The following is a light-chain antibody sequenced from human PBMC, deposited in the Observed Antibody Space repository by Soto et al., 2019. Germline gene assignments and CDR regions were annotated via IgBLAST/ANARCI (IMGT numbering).Light chain of an antibody. J-gene: IGLJ1*01. CDR3: SSYTSNSTLV. CDR1: SSDVGGYNF. V-gene: IGLV2-14*01. CDR2: DVT. Sequence: QSALTQPASVSGSPGQSITISCTGTSSDVGGYNFVSWYQQHPGKVPKLMIYDVTSRPSGVSNRFSGSKSGNTASLTISGLQPEDEADYYCSSYTSNSTLVFGTGTKVTVL.